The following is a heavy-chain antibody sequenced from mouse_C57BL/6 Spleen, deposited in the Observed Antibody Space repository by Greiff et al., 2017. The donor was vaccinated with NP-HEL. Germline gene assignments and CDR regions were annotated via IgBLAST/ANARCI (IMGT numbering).Heavy chain of an antibody. D-gene: IGHD1-1*01. Sequence: VQLQQSGPELVKPGASVKISCKASGYAFSSSWMNWVKQRPGKGLEWIGRIYPGDGDTNYNGKFKGKATLTADKSSSTAYMQLSSLTSEDSAVYFGARSYGSSYPFAYWGQGTLVTVSA. J-gene: IGHJ3*01. CDR2: IYPGDGDT. CDR1: GYAFSSSW. V-gene: IGHV1-82*01. CDR3: ARSYGSSYPFAY.